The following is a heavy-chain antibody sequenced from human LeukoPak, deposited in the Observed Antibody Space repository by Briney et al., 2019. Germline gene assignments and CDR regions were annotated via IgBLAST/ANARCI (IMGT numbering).Heavy chain of an antibody. CDR3: ARGLLGYDFWSAYVSWFDP. Sequence: SETLSLTCSVSGGSITSSTYYWGWIRQPPGKGLEWIGSIHYSGTTYYNPSLKSRVTISIDTSKNQFSLKLSSVTAADKAVYYCARGLLGYDFWSAYVSWFDPWGRGTLVTVSS. V-gene: IGHV4-39*01. J-gene: IGHJ5*02. CDR2: IHYSGTT. D-gene: IGHD3-3*01. CDR1: GGSITSSTYY.